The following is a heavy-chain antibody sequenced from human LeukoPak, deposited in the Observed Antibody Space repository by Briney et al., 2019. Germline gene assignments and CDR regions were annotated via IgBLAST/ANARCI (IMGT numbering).Heavy chain of an antibody. CDR3: ARDGLPVAVDN. D-gene: IGHD6-19*01. CDR2: INSDGSIT. V-gene: IGHV3-74*01. Sequence: PGGSLRLSCAASGFTFTTYWMHWVRQAPGKGLVWVSHINSDGSITSYADSVKGRFTISRDNAKNTLYLQMNSLRAEDTAVYYCARDGLPVAVDNWGQGTLVTVSS. CDR1: GFTFTTYW. J-gene: IGHJ4*02.